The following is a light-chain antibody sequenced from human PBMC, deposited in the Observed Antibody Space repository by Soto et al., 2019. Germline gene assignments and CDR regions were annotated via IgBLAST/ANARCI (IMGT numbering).Light chain of an antibody. CDR1: QSVSSSY. Sequence: EIVLTQSPGTRSLSPGERATLSCRASQSVSSSYLAWYQQKPGQAPRLLIYGASSRATGIPDRFSGSGSGTDFTLTISRLEPEDFAVYYCQQYAGLPYTFGQGTKLEIK. V-gene: IGKV3-20*01. J-gene: IGKJ2*01. CDR3: QQYAGLPYT. CDR2: GAS.